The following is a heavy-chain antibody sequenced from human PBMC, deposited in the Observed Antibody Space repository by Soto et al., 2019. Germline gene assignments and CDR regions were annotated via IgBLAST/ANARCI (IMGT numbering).Heavy chain of an antibody. CDR1: GFSLSTSEVG. J-gene: IGHJ3*01. CDR2: IYWDDDK. D-gene: IGHD3-16*01. Sequence: QITLKESGPTLVKPTQTLTLTCSFSGFSLSTSEVGVGWISQPPGKVLEWLAIIYWDDDKRYSPSLKSRLTITKDTSENQVVLTMTNMDPVDTATYYCAHRPIARSGGGFDFWGQGTMVTVSS. V-gene: IGHV2-5*02. CDR3: AHRPIARSGGGFDF.